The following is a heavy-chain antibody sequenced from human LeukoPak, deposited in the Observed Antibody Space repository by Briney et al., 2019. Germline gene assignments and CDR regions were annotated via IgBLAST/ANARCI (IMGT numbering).Heavy chain of an antibody. CDR1: GFTFSIYG. Sequence: GRSLRLSCAASGFTFSIYGMHWVRQAPGKGLQWVAAISYEGSEKYYADSVKGRFTISRDNSKNMPYLQMNSLRAEDTAVYYCATPWGGKQASGYSSGWYGDYFDYWGQGTLVTVSP. J-gene: IGHJ4*02. V-gene: IGHV3-30*03. D-gene: IGHD6-19*01. CDR2: ISYEGSEK. CDR3: ATPWGGKQASGYSSGWYGDYFDY.